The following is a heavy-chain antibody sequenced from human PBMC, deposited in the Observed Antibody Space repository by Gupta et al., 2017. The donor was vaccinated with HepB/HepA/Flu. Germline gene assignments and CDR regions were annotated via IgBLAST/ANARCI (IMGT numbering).Heavy chain of an antibody. CDR2: ISYDGSNK. D-gene: IGHD2-21*02. CDR1: GSTFSSYT. J-gene: IGHJ4*02. V-gene: IGHV3-30*04. Sequence: QVQLVESGGGVVKLGRPLGLSGAASGSTFSSYTFPWSRRAPGKGLEWVAVISYDGSNKYYADSVKGRFTISRDNSKNTLYLQMNSLRAEDTAMYYCASPRGAGGVVTASPGAYWGQGTLVTVSS. CDR3: ASPRGAGGVVTASPGAY.